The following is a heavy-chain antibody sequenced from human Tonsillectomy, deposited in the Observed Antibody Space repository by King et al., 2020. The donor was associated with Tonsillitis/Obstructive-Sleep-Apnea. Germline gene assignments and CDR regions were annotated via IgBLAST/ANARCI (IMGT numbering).Heavy chain of an antibody. CDR2: NVVGSGNT. D-gene: IGHD3-3*01. J-gene: IGHJ4*02. CDR1: GFTLSNSA. Sequence: QLVESGPEVKKPGTSVKVSCKASGFTLSNSAVQWVRQARGQRLEWIGWNVVGSGNTKYAQQFQERVTITRDMSTYTVYMELSSLRAEDTAVYYCAADGDFWSGYSLYWGQGSLVTVAS. V-gene: IGHV1-58*01. CDR3: AADGDFWSGYSLY.